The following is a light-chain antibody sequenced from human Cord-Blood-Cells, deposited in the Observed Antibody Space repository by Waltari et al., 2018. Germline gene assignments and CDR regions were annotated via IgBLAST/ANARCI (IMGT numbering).Light chain of an antibody. CDR3: CSYAGSSTLV. CDR1: SSDVGSYNL. Sequence: QSALTQPASVSGSPGQSITISCTGTSSDVGSYNLVSWYQQHPGKAPKLMIYAVSKRPSGVSNRFSGSKSGNTASLRISGLQAEDEADYYCCSYAGSSTLVFGGGTKLTVL. CDR2: AVS. V-gene: IGLV2-23*02. J-gene: IGLJ3*02.